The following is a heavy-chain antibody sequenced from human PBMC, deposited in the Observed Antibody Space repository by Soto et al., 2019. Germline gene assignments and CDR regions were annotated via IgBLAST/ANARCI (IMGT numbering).Heavy chain of an antibody. CDR3: GCGRAVPGYSRFDC. V-gene: IGHV1-8*01. D-gene: IGHD5-12*01. CDR1: GYTFTSYD. J-gene: IGHJ5*01. CDR2: MNPNSGNT. Sequence: CASVKFSCNSSGYTFTSYDINWVRQATGQGLEWMGWMNPNSGNTGYAQKFQGRVTMTRNTSISTAYMELSSLRSEDTAVYYCGCGRAVPGYSRFDCCGQGTRGIVSS.